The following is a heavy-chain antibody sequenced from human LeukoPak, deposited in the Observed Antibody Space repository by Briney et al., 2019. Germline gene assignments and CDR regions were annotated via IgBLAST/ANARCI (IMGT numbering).Heavy chain of an antibody. CDR2: IGTHGTTT. V-gene: IGHV3-23*01. CDR1: GLSFSSYA. Sequence: GGSLRLSCAASGLSFSSYAMTWVRQAPGKGLEWVSSIGTHGTTTYYADSVKGRFTISRDDSKNTLYLQMYSLRAEDTAVYYCARESNSYSSSWYFDYWGQGTLVTVSS. CDR3: ARESNSYSSSWYFDY. D-gene: IGHD6-13*01. J-gene: IGHJ4*02.